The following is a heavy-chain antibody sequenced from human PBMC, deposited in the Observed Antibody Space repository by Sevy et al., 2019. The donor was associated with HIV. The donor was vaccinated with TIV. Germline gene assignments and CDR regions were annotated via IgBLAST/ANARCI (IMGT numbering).Heavy chain of an antibody. Sequence: GGSLRLSCAASGFSFSNYGIHWVRQAPGKGLEWVAIIWDDESNKNYADSVKGRFTISRDNSRNTVYLQMNSLRAEDTAVYYCAIDNSGYYYYGMDVWGQGTTVTVSS. CDR2: IWDDESNK. J-gene: IGHJ6*02. D-gene: IGHD3-22*01. V-gene: IGHV3-33*01. CDR3: AIDNSGYYYYGMDV. CDR1: GFSFSNYG.